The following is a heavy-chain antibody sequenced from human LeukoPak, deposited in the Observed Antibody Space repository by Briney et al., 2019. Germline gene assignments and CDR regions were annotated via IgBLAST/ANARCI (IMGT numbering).Heavy chain of an antibody. V-gene: IGHV3-7*01. J-gene: IGHJ4*02. Sequence: GGSLRLSCAASGFTFSSYWMSWVRQAPGKGLEWVANINQDGSEKYYVDSVKGRFTISRDNAKNSLYLQMNSLRAEDTAVFYYARGQWELQVWGQGTLVTVSS. D-gene: IGHD1-26*01. CDR1: GFTFSSYW. CDR2: INQDGSEK. CDR3: ARGQWELQV.